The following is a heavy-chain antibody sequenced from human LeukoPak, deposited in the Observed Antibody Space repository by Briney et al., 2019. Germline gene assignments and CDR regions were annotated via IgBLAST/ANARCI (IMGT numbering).Heavy chain of an antibody. CDR1: GFTFSSYG. CDR3: ATGTGGYYYMDV. Sequence: GGSLRLSCAASGFTFSSYGMHWVRQAPGKGLEWVAVISYDGSNKYYADSVKGRFTISRDNSKNTLYLQMNSLRAEDTAVYYCATGTGGYYYMDVWGKGTTVTVSS. V-gene: IGHV3-30*03. CDR2: ISYDGSNK. D-gene: IGHD3/OR15-3a*01. J-gene: IGHJ6*03.